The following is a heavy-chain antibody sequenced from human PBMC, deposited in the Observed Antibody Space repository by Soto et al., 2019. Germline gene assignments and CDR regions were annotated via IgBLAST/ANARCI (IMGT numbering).Heavy chain of an antibody. J-gene: IGHJ4*02. Sequence: ASVKVSCKASGYIFTDYYMHWVRQAPGQELGWMGRINPNSGGTNYAQKFQGRVTMTRDTSISTAYTELSSLRSDDTAVYYCARAGFSTSWLGLLGTGAHGVEIDFWGQGTLVTVSS. V-gene: IGHV1-2*06. CDR1: GYIFTDYY. D-gene: IGHD6-13*01. CDR2: INPNSGGT. CDR3: ARAGFSTSWLGLLGTGAHGVEIDF.